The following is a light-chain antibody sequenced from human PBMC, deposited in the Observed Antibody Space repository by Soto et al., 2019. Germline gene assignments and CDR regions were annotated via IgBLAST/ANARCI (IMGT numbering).Light chain of an antibody. Sequence: EIVLTQSPATLSLSPGERATLSCRASQSVSTYLAWFQHKPGQAPRLLIYDASSRVTGIPARFSGSGSGTDFTLTISSLEPEDFAVYYCQQRSNWPRAFGPGTKVEIK. V-gene: IGKV3-11*01. CDR2: DAS. CDR3: QQRSNWPRA. CDR1: QSVSTY. J-gene: IGKJ1*01.